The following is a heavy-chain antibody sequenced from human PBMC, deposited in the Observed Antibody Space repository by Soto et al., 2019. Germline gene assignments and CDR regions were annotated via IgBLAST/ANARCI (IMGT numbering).Heavy chain of an antibody. V-gene: IGHV1-3*01. J-gene: IGHJ6*03. CDR1: GYTFTSYA. Sequence: ASVKVCCKASGYTFTSYAMHWVRQAPGQRLEWMGWINAGNGNTKYSQKFQGRVTITGDTSASTAYMELSSLRSEDTAVYYCARDTVDGDYYYYYYMDVWGKGTTVTV. CDR2: INAGNGNT. D-gene: IGHD4-17*01. CDR3: ARDTVDGDYYYYYYMDV.